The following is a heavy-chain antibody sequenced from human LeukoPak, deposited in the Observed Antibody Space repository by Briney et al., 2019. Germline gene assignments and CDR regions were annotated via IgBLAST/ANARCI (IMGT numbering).Heavy chain of an antibody. CDR2: ISGSGSSK. V-gene: IGHV3-11*01. Sequence: GSLRLSCAASGFIFSDYYMTWIRQAPGKGLEWIAHISGSGSSKDYATSLRGRCSVSRENAENKLYLHITNVTVEDTAIYYCARRYLMAATPLDSWGKGTLVTVTS. CDR3: ARRYLMAATPLDS. CDR1: GFIFSDYY. D-gene: IGHD2-15*01. J-gene: IGHJ5*01.